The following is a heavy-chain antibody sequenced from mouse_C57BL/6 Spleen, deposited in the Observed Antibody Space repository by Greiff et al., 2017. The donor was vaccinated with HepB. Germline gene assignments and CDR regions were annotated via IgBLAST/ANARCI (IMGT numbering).Heavy chain of an antibody. CDR1: GFSLTSYG. Sequence: QVQLKESGPGLVAPSQSLSITCTVSGFSLTSYGVDWVRQSPGKGLEWLGVIWGVGSTNYNSALKSRLCISQDNSKSQVFLKMNSLQTDDTAMYYCASGNYDYDGGAWFAYWGQGTLVTVSA. CDR3: ASGNYDYDGGAWFAY. CDR2: IWGVGST. V-gene: IGHV2-6*01. J-gene: IGHJ3*01. D-gene: IGHD2-4*01.